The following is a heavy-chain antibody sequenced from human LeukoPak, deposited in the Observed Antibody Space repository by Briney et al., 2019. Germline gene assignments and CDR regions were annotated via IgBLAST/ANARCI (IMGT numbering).Heavy chain of an antibody. D-gene: IGHD2-21*02. CDR1: GFTFSTSW. CDR2: IKSDVRST. Sequence: PGRSLRLFCAASGFTFSTSWMHWVRQASGKGLVWVARIKSDVRSTYHEDSVKGRFFFKKEAAYDILYLQMNSLRAEDTAVYFCTATRPDYWGQGTVVTVSS. J-gene: IGHJ4*02. CDR3: TATRPDY. V-gene: IGHV3-74*01.